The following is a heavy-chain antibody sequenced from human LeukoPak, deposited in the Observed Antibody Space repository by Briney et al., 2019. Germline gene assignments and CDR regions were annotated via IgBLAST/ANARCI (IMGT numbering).Heavy chain of an antibody. CDR2: ISYDGSNK. J-gene: IGHJ4*02. V-gene: IGHV3-30*18. D-gene: IGHD3-10*01. CDR1: GFTFSSYG. CDR3: AKDNAYYYADY. Sequence: GGSLRLSCAASGFTFSSYGMHWVRQAPGKGLEWVAVISYDGSNKYYADSVKGRLTISRDNSKNTLYLQMNSLRAEDTAVYYCAKDNAYYYADYWGQGTLVTVSS.